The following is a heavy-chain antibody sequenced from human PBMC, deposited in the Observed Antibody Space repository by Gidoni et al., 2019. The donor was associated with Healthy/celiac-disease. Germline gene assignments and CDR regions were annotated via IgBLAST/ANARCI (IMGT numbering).Heavy chain of an antibody. CDR1: GFTFSSYA. Sequence: QVQLVESGGGVVQPGRSLRLSCAASGFTFSSYAMHWVRQAPGKGLEWVAVISYDGSNKYYADSVKGRFTISRDNSKNTLYLQMNSLRAEDTAVYYCARENPQTDAFDIWGQGTMVTVSS. CDR3: ARENPQTDAFDI. V-gene: IGHV3-30-3*01. CDR2: ISYDGSNK. J-gene: IGHJ3*02.